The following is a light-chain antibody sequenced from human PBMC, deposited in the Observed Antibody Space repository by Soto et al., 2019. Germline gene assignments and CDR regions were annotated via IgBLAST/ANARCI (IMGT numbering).Light chain of an antibody. Sequence: DIQMTQSPSSLSASVGDRVTITCRAKESVSSYVNWYQQKPGKAPKLLIYAASSLQSGVPARFRASGSVTDFTLTISGREPEDFAPEDWQQSYSKWTFGQRNKVE. CDR2: AAS. V-gene: IGKV1-39*01. CDR1: ESVSSY. CDR3: QQSYSKWT. J-gene: IGKJ1*01.